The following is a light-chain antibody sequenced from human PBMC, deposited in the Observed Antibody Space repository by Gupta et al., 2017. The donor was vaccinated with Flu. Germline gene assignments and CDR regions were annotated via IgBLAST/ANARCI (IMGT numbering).Light chain of an antibody. CDR3: QQRSNWHVS. Sequence: TVLTQFPATLSSSPGERATLSCRASQSISTELTWYQQKPGQAPRLLIYDASNMPTGIPARFSGSGSETDFTLTISSLEPEDFGVYYCQQRSNWHVSFGQGAKVEIK. J-gene: IGKJ2*03. V-gene: IGKV3-11*01. CDR2: DAS. CDR1: QSISTE.